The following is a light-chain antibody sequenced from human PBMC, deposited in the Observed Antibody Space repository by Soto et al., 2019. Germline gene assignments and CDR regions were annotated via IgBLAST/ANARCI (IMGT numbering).Light chain of an antibody. CDR2: EVT. J-gene: IGLJ1*01. CDR3: TSYARSGYV. V-gene: IGLV2-14*01. Sequence: QSALTQPASVSGSPGQSITISCTGTSSDIYDYKYVSWYQQHPGKAPKLISYEVTRRPSGVSDRFSGSKYGNTASLTISGLQTEDEGDYYCTSYARSGYVFGTGTKVTVL. CDR1: SSDIYDYKY.